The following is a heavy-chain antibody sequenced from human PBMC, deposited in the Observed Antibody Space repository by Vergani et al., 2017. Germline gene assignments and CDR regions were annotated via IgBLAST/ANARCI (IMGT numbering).Heavy chain of an antibody. CDR3: ARVRGYTYGYKDP. D-gene: IGHD5-18*01. J-gene: IGHJ5*02. Sequence: QLQLQESGPGLVKPSETLSLTCTVSGGSISISSYYWGWIRQPPGKGLEWIGTISYSGSTYYNPSLKSRVTISLGTSQNQFSLKLSSVTAADTAVYYCARVRGYTYGYKDPWGQGTLVTVSS. CDR2: ISYSGST. V-gene: IGHV4-39*07. CDR1: GGSISISSYY.